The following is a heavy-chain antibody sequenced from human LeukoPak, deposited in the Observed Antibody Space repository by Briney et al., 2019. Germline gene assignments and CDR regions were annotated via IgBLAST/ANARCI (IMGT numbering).Heavy chain of an antibody. J-gene: IGHJ6*03. V-gene: IGHV1-18*04. D-gene: IGHD3-9*01. Sequence: GASVKVSCKASGYTFTGYYMHWVRQAPGQGLEWMGWISAYNGNTNYAQKLQGRVTMTTDTSTSTAYMELRSLRSDDTAVYYCARHRYYDILTGYFFYYYYMDVWGKGTTVTVSS. CDR3: ARHRYYDILTGYFFYYYYMDV. CDR1: GYTFTGYY. CDR2: ISAYNGNT.